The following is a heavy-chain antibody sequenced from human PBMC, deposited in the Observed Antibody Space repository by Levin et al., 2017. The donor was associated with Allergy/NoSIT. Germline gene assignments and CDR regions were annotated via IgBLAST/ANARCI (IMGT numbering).Heavy chain of an antibody. Sequence: SETLSLTCTVSGVSVTSGSYYWSWVRQPPGKGLEWIGYIYYNFSTNYNPSLKSRVTMSVDTSNNQFSLRLSSVTAADTAMYYCAREPDAFDIWGQGTMVTVSS. V-gene: IGHV4-61*01. CDR1: GVSVTSGSYY. J-gene: IGHJ3*02. CDR2: IYYNFST. CDR3: AREPDAFDI.